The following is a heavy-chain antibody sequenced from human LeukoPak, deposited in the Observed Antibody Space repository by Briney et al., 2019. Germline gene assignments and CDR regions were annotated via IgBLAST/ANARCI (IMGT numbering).Heavy chain of an antibody. V-gene: IGHV3-30-3*01. CDR1: GFTFINYA. CDR2: ISYDGSNK. D-gene: IGHD3-22*01. Sequence: GGSLRLSCAVSGFTFINYAMHWVRQAPGKGLEWVAVISYDGSNKYYGDSVKGRFTISRDNSKNTLYLQMNSLRAEDTAVYYCARGRHGGYFLDPFDIWGQGTMVHVSS. J-gene: IGHJ3*02. CDR3: ARGRHGGYFLDPFDI.